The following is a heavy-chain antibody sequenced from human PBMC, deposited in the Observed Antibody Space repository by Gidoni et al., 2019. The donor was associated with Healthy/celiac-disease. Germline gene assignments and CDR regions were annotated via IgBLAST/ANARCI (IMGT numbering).Heavy chain of an antibody. CDR1: GFTFSDYY. CDR3: ARFVPSVPAAILGGYWFDP. V-gene: IGHV3-11*05. J-gene: IGHJ5*02. Sequence: QVQLVESGGGLVKPGGSLRLSCAASGFTFSDYYMSWIRQAPGKGLEWVSYISSSSSYTNYADSVKGRFTISRDNAKNSLYLQMNSLRAEDTAVYYCARFVPSVPAAILGGYWFDPWGQGTLVTVSS. D-gene: IGHD2-2*01. CDR2: ISSSSSYT.